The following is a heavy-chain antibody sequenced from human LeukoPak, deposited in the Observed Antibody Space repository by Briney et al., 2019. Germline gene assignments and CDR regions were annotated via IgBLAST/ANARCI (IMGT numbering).Heavy chain of an antibody. CDR2: ITPMFGTS. Sequence: SVKVSCKASGGSFSTLSISWVRQAPGQGLVWMGNITPMFGTSHSARRFQGRVTFTADESTTTAYLELSNVRSDDAGLYYCTVPPSGNARGFEYWGQGSLVTVSS. CDR1: GGSFSTLS. CDR3: TVPPSGNARGFEY. D-gene: IGHD1-26*01. J-gene: IGHJ4*02. V-gene: IGHV1-69*15.